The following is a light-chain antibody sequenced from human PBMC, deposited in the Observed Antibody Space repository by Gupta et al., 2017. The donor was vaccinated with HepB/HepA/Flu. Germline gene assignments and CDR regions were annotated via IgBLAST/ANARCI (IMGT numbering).Light chain of an antibody. Sequence: QSALTQPRSVSASPGQSVTISCTGTSSDVGNYNYVSWYQQHPGNAPKFLIYDVTKRPAGVPGRFSASKAGNTASLTISGLKEEEDADYYCSADASRDTWVFGGGTKLTVL. CDR3: SADASRDTWV. V-gene: IGLV2-11*01. CDR1: SSDVGNYNY. CDR2: DVT. J-gene: IGLJ3*02.